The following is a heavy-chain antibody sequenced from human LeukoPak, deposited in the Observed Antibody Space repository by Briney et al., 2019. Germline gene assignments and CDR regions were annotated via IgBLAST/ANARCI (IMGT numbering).Heavy chain of an antibody. J-gene: IGHJ4*02. CDR2: IRSKAYGGTT. Sequence: GGSLRLSCTASGFTFGDYAMSWFRQAPGKGLEWVGFIRSKAYGGTTEYAASVKGRFTISRDDSKSIAYLQMNSLKTEDTAVYYCTSPSSGYYYSYFDYWGQGTLVTVAS. CDR3: TSPSSGYYYSYFDY. D-gene: IGHD3-22*01. V-gene: IGHV3-49*03. CDR1: GFTFGDYA.